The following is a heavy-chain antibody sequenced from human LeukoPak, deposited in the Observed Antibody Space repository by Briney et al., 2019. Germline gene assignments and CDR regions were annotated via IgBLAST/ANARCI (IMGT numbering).Heavy chain of an antibody. CDR1: GFTFSSYT. D-gene: IGHD4-17*01. Sequence: GGSLRLSCAASGFTFSSYTMNWVRQAPGKGLEWVSSISSSSSAIYYAASVKGRFTISRDNAKNSLYLQMNSLRAEDTAVYYCARHSFGDYEFWFDYWGQGTLVTVSS. CDR2: ISSSSSAI. J-gene: IGHJ4*02. V-gene: IGHV3-48*04. CDR3: ARHSFGDYEFWFDY.